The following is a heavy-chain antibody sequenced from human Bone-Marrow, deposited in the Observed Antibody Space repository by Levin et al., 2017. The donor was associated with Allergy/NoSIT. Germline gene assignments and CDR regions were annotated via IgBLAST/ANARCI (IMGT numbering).Heavy chain of an antibody. CDR3: AREVTVVAATLGYYYAMDV. CDR1: RFIFSRYS. Sequence: PGGSLRLSCVGSRFIFSRYSMSWVRQAPGKGLEWVSSIGSSGNYMSYADSVKGRFTISRDNAKNSLYLQMNTLRVEDTAVYYCAREVTVVAATLGYYYAMDVWGQGTTVSVSS. D-gene: IGHD2-15*01. J-gene: IGHJ6*02. V-gene: IGHV3-21*01. CDR2: IGSSGNYM.